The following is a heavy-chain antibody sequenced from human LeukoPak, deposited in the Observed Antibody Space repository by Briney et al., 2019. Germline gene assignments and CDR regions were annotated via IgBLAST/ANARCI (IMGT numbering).Heavy chain of an antibody. V-gene: IGHV3-33*01. J-gene: IGHJ6*02. Sequence: GGSLRLSCTAPGFTFSSYAIHWIRQAPGKGLEWVAVIWYDGSNKYYADSVKGRFTISRDNSKNTLYLQMNSLRAEDTAVYYCARGFTSYYYYYGMDVWGQGTTVTVSS. CDR1: GFTFSSYA. CDR3: ARGFTSYYYYYGMDV. CDR2: IWYDGSNK.